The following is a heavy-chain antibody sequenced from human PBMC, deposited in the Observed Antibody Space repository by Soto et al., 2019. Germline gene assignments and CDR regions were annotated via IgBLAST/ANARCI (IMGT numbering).Heavy chain of an antibody. CDR3: ASQTQRTLRFLEWLLYFDY. Sequence: QVQLVQSGAEVKKPGSSVKVSCKASGGTFSSYAISWVRQAPGQGLEWMGGIIPIFGTANYAQKFQGRVTITEDESTSTAYMELSSLRSADTAVYYCASQTQRTLRFLEWLLYFDYWGQGTLVTVSS. CDR2: IIPIFGTA. D-gene: IGHD3-3*01. V-gene: IGHV1-69*01. J-gene: IGHJ4*02. CDR1: GGTFSSYA.